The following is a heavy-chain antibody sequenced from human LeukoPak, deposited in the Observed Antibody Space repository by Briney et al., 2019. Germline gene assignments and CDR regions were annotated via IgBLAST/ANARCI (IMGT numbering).Heavy chain of an antibody. CDR2: IKQDGTET. D-gene: IGHD4-11*01. Sequence: QAGGSLRLSCEVSGFSFSNYWMTWVRQAPGKGLEWVAKIKQDGTETYHVDSVKGRFTISRDNAKNSLFLQMNNLRAEDTAVYYCARDKGTVTHRGYYYYIDVWGRGTTVAVSS. V-gene: IGHV3-7*01. CDR1: GFSFSNYW. J-gene: IGHJ6*03. CDR3: ARDKGTVTHRGYYYYIDV.